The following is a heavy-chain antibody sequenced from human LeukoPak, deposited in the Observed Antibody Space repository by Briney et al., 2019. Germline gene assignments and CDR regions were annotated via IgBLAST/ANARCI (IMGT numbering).Heavy chain of an antibody. CDR1: GGSISSYY. D-gene: IGHD3-10*01. CDR2: IYTSGST. J-gene: IGHJ4*02. CDR3: ARENYGSGSYDY. V-gene: IGHV4-4*08. Sequence: PSETLSLTCTVSGGSISSYYWSWIRQPPGKGLEWIGRIYTSGSTNYNPSLKSRVTVSLDTSKNQFSLKLSSVTAADTAVYYCARENYGSGSYDYWGQGTLVTVSS.